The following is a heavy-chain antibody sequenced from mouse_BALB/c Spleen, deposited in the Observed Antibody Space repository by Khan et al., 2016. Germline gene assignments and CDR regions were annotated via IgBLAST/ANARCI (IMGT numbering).Heavy chain of an antibody. D-gene: IGHD1-1*01. CDR3: ARYRYYYGSSRYFDV. CDR2: INTYSGES. Sequence: QIQLVQSGPELKKPGKTVKISCKASGYTFTNYGMNWVKQAPGKGLKWMGWINTYSGESTYADDFKGRFAFSLETSANTAYLQINNLKNEDTATYSCARYRYYYGSSRYFDVWGAGTTGTVSS. J-gene: IGHJ1*01. V-gene: IGHV9-3-1*01. CDR1: GYTFTNYG.